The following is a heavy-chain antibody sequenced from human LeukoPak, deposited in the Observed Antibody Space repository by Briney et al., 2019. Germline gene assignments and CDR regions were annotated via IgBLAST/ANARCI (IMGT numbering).Heavy chain of an antibody. D-gene: IGHD3-10*01. V-gene: IGHV3-7*03. CDR2: ISQDGSGK. J-gene: IGHJ4*02. CDR1: GFTFSNYW. Sequence: GGSLRLSCGASGFTFSNYWMSWVRQAPGKGLEWVINISQDGSGKNYADSVEGRFTISRDNAKNSLYLQMNSLRAEDTAVYYCARESHVTREDYWGQGTLVTVSS. CDR3: ARESHVTREDY.